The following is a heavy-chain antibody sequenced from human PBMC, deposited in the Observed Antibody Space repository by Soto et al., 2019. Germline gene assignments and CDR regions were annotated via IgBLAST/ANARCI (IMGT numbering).Heavy chain of an antibody. Sequence: QVQLVESGGGVVQPGRSLRLSCAASGFTFSSYGMHWVRQAPGKGLEWVSVIWYDGSNKYYADSVKGRFTISRDNSKNTLYLQMNSLRAEATAVYYCARDGGIAVAGADYWGQGTLVTVSS. V-gene: IGHV3-33*01. J-gene: IGHJ4*02. CDR3: ARDGGIAVAGADY. CDR1: GFTFSSYG. CDR2: IWYDGSNK. D-gene: IGHD6-19*01.